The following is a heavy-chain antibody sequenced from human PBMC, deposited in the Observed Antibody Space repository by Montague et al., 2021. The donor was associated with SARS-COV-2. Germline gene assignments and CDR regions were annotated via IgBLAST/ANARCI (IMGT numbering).Heavy chain of an antibody. CDR3: ARGIGWRSRVIFDP. V-gene: IGHV2-70*20. D-gene: IGHD1-26*01. Sequence: PALVKPTQTLTLTCTFSGFSLSTSGMCVSWVRQPPGKALEWLALIDRDDEYYNTSLKTRRTISKNTSKNKVVLTLTNMDPVDTATYFCARGIGWRSRVIFDPWGQGTLVTVSS. CDR2: IDRDDE. J-gene: IGHJ5*02. CDR1: GFSLSTSGMC.